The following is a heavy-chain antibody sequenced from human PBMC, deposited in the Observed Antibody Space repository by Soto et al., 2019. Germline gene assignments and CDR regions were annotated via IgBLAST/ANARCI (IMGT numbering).Heavy chain of an antibody. CDR1: GGSISSSSYY. CDR2: IYYSGST. J-gene: IGHJ4*02. D-gene: IGHD4-17*01. CDR3: ARLSSFYGDYEKVDY. V-gene: IGHV4-39*01. Sequence: SETLSLTCTVPGGSISSSSYYWGWIRQPPGKGLEWIGSIYYSGSTYYNPSLKSRVTISVDTSKNQFSLKLSSVTAADTAVYYCARLSSFYGDYEKVDYWGQGTLVTVSS.